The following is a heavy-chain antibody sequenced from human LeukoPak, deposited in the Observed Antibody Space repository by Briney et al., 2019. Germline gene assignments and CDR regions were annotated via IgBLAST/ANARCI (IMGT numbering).Heavy chain of an antibody. J-gene: IGHJ4*02. CDR1: GYTFTSYD. V-gene: IGHV1-8*01. CDR2: MNPNSGNT. D-gene: IGHD6-19*01. CDR3: ARDFHIEGIAVAGSLDY. Sequence: ASVKVSCKASGYTFTSYDINWVRQATGQGLEWMGWMNPNSGNTGYAQKFQGRVTMTRNTSISTAYMELSSLRAEDTAVYYCARDFHIEGIAVAGSLDYWGQGTLVTVSS.